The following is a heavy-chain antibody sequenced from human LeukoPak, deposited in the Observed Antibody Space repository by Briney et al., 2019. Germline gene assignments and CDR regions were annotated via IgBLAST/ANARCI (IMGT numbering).Heavy chain of an antibody. V-gene: IGHV3-23*01. CDR3: AKMKGHPLPKYYMDV. CDR1: GFTFSGFA. J-gene: IGHJ6*01. CDR2: ISGSGDNT. D-gene: IGHD1-26*01. Sequence: GGSLRLSRAASGFTFSGFAMSWVRRTPGKGLEWVSGISGSGDNTLHAASVKGRFTISRDNSKNTLYLEMNSLRSEDTAIYFCAKMKGHPLPKYYMDVWGQGATVTVSS.